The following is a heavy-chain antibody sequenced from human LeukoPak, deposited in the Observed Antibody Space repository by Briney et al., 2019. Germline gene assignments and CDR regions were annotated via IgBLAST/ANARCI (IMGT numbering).Heavy chain of an antibody. Sequence: ASVKVSCKASGYTFTGYYMHWVRQAPGQGLEWMGRINPNSGGTNYAQKFQGRVTMTRDTSISTAYMELSRLRSDDTAVYYCAREDSPVGKRHYYYYYYMDVWGKGTTVTVSS. V-gene: IGHV1-2*06. CDR1: GYTFTGYY. J-gene: IGHJ6*03. CDR2: INPNSGGT. CDR3: AREDSPVGKRHYYYYYYMDV. D-gene: IGHD4-23*01.